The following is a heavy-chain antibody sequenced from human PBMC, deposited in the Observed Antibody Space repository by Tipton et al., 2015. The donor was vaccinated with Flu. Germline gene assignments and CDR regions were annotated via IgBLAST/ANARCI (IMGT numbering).Heavy chain of an antibody. V-gene: IGHV4-31*03. Sequence: TLFLTCTVSGGSISSGGYYWSWIRQHPGKGLEWIGYIYYSGSTYYNPSLKSRVTISVDTSKNQFSLKLSSVTAADTAVYYCARAGYCSGGSCNRRNNWFDPWGQGTLVTVSS. D-gene: IGHD2-15*01. CDR2: IYYSGST. CDR3: ARAGYCSGGSCNRRNNWFDP. CDR1: GGSISSGGYY. J-gene: IGHJ5*02.